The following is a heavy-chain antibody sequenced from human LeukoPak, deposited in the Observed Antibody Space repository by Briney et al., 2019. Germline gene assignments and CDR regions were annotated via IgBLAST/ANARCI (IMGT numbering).Heavy chain of an antibody. CDR2: INPNSGGT. V-gene: IGHV1-2*02. J-gene: IGHJ4*02. Sequence: ASVKVSCKASGYTFTGYYMHWVRQAPGQGLEWMGWINPNSGGTNYAQKFQGRVTMTRDTSISTAYMELSRLRSDDTAVYYCAKHRFLEWLGPIDYWGQGTLVTVSS. CDR3: AKHRFLEWLGPIDY. D-gene: IGHD3-3*01. CDR1: GYTFTGYY.